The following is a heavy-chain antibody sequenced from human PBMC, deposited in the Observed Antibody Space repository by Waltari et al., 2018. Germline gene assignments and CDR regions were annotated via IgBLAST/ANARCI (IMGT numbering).Heavy chain of an antibody. Sequence: QVQLVQSGAEVKKPGASAKVSCRASGYSFISYSIHWVRGAPGQGREWRGKINPGGRTSNDQKFQGRVTMTRNTSTSTVYMELSRLSSEDTPVYYCASGDYDDSTGSRYYGMDVWGQGTTVTVSS. J-gene: IGHJ6*02. D-gene: IGHD3-22*01. CDR1: GYSFISYS. CDR2: INPGGRT. V-gene: IGHV1-46*01. CDR3: ASGDYDDSTGSRYYGMDV.